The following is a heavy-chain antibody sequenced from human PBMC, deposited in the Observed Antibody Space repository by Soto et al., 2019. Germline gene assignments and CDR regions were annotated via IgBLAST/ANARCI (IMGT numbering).Heavy chain of an antibody. CDR2: VSIGGST. V-gene: IGHV3-23*01. J-gene: IGHJ4*02. CDR3: AKRRGAGGHFDY. Sequence: VQLLESGGGLVQPEGSLRLSCAASGFTFSSYAMGWVRQGPGKGLEWVAVVSIGGSTHYADSVRGRFTISRDNSKNTLSLQMNSLTAKDTAVYFCAKRRGAGGHFDYWGQGALVTVSS. D-gene: IGHD2-15*01. CDR1: GFTFSSYA.